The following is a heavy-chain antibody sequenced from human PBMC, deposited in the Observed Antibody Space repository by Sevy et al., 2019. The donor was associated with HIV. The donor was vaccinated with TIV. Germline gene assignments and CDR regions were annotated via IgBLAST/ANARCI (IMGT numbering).Heavy chain of an antibody. CDR1: GYTFTSYG. J-gene: IGHJ6*02. V-gene: IGHV1-18*01. Sequence: ASVKVSCKASGYTFTSYGISWVRQAPGQGLEWMGWISAYNGNTNYAQKFQGRVTMTTDTSTSTAYRELRSLRPDDTAVYYCAGVGQSSGSIPLTYYYYGMDVWGQGTTVTVSS. D-gene: IGHD3-10*01. CDR3: AGVGQSSGSIPLTYYYYGMDV. CDR2: ISAYNGNT.